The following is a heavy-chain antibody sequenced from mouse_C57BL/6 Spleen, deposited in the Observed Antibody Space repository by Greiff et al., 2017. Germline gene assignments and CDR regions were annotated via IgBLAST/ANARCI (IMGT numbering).Heavy chain of an antibody. CDR1: GFTFSSYA. CDR2: ISDGGSYT. J-gene: IGHJ2*01. Sequence: EVMLVESGGGLVKPGGSLKLSCAASGFTFSSYAMSWVRQTPEKRLEWVATISDGGSYTYYPDNVRGRFTISRDNAKNNLYLQMSHLKSEDTAMYYCARGGITTVFDYGGQGTTLTVSS. D-gene: IGHD1-1*01. CDR3: ARGGITTVFDY. V-gene: IGHV5-4*03.